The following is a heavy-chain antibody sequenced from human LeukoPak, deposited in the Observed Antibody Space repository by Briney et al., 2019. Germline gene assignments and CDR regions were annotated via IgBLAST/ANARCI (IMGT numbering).Heavy chain of an antibody. D-gene: IGHD6-13*01. CDR1: GYTFTGYY. Sequence: AASVKVSCKASGYTFTGYYMHWVRQAPGQGLEWMGWINPNSGGTNYAQKFQGRVTMTRDTSISTAYMELSRLRSDDKAVYYCARVRLYSSSFNWFDPWGQGTRVSVSS. J-gene: IGHJ5*02. CDR3: ARVRLYSSSFNWFDP. CDR2: INPNSGGT. V-gene: IGHV1-2*02.